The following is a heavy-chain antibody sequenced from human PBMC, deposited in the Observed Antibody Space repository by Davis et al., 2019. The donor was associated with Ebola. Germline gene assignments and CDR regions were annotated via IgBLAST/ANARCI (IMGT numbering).Heavy chain of an antibody. J-gene: IGHJ6*02. D-gene: IGHD1-26*01. CDR3: ARETVSGSYLYYYGMDV. CDR2: IYSGGST. Sequence: GGSLRLSCAASGFTVSSNYMSWVRQAPGKGLEWVSVIYSGGSTYYADSVKGRFTISRDNSKNTLYLQMDSLRAEDTAVYYCARETVSGSYLYYYGMDVWGLGTTVTVSS. V-gene: IGHV3-66*01. CDR1: GFTVSSNY.